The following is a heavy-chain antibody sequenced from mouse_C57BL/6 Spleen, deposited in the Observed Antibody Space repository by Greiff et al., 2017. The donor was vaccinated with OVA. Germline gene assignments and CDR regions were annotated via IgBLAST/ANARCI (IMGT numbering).Heavy chain of an antibody. CDR1: GFTFTDYY. J-gene: IGHJ1*03. CDR2: IRNKANGYTT. V-gene: IGHV7-3*01. Sequence: EVKLQESGGGLVQPGGSLSLSCAASGFTFTDYYMSWVRQPPGKALEWLGFIRNKANGYTTEYSASVKGRFTISRDNSQSNLYLQMNALRAEDSATYDCARYGGILWYFDVWGTGTTVTVSS. CDR3: ARYGGILWYFDV.